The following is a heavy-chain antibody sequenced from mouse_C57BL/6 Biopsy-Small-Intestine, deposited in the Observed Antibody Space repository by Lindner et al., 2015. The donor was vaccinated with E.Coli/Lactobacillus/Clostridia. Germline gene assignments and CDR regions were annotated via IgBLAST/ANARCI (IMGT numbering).Heavy chain of an antibody. D-gene: IGHD2-10*02. CDR1: RHLQQPC. J-gene: IGHJ1*01. V-gene: IGHV1-53*01. Sequence: SVKVVLQGFWRHLQQPCYQLGATGPWTRLEWMGGIIPIFGPTNYAQKFQGRVTITADGSTSTTYMELSSLRSEDTAVYYCARDFHNSGWYGMDVWGQGTTVTVSS. CDR3: ARDFHNSGWYGMDV. CDR2: IIPIFGPT.